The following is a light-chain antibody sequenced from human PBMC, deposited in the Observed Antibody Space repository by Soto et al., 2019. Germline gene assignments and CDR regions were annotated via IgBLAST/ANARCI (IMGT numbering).Light chain of an antibody. Sequence: EIVLTQSPATLSLSPGERATLSCRASQSVSSYLAWYQQKPGQAPRLLIYDASNRATGIPARFSGSGSGTDFPLTITSLEPEDFAVYYCQQYGSLWTFGQGTKVDSK. CDR3: QQYGSLWT. CDR1: QSVSSY. CDR2: DAS. V-gene: IGKV3-11*01. J-gene: IGKJ1*01.